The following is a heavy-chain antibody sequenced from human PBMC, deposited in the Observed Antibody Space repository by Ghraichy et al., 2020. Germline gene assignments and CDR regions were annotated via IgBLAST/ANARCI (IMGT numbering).Heavy chain of an antibody. CDR3: AKYRRDIDIAVATVHFDY. J-gene: IGHJ4*02. CDR2: ISGSGGST. V-gene: IGHV3-23*01. D-gene: IGHD6-19*01. Sequence: GGSLRLSCAASGFTFSSYAMSWVRQAPGKGLEWVSAISGSGGSTYYADSVKGRFTISRDNSKNTLYLQMNSLRAEDTAVYYCAKYRRDIDIAVATVHFDYWGQGTLVTVSS. CDR1: GFTFSSYA.